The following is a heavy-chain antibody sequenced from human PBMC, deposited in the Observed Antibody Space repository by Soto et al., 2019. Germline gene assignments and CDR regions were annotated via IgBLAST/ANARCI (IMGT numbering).Heavy chain of an antibody. CDR1: GGSFSGYY. D-gene: IGHD2-2*01. Sequence: QVQVQQWGAGLLKPSETLSLTCAVYGGSFSGYYWSWIRQPPGKGLEWIGEMNHVGTTDYNPSLKCRVTISVDTSKNQFSLKLSSVTAADTSVYYCARGYCGPTTCYWYRGAFDIWGQRTIVTVSS. CDR3: ARGYCGPTTCYWYRGAFDI. CDR2: MNHVGTT. V-gene: IGHV4-34*02. J-gene: IGHJ3*02.